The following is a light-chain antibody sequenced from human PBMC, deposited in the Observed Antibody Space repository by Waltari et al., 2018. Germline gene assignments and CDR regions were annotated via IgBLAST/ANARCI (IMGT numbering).Light chain of an antibody. CDR3: CSFAGNYTLL. CDR2: DVD. J-gene: IGLJ2*01. Sequence: QSALTQPRSVSGSPGQSVTLSCTGPSSDVGGYDYVSWYQHHPGKAPKLIISDVDKRPSGVSDRFSGSKSGNTASLTISGLQIDDEATYYCCSFAGNYTLLFGGGTNLTVL. CDR1: SSDVGGYDY. V-gene: IGLV2-11*01.